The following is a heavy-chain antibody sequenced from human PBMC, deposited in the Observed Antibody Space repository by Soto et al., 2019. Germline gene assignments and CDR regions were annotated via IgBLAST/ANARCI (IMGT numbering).Heavy chain of an antibody. CDR2: IHPYGGRT. Sequence: QVQLVQSGAEVRKPWASVRVSCKASGYTFTSYYMHWVRQAPGQGLEWMGIIHPYGGRTIYAQTFHGRITMTSDTSTDTVYMDLSSLRSEDTAVYYCARDISRRQTYYGMDVWGQGTTVTVSS. V-gene: IGHV1-46*01. D-gene: IGHD2-21*01. J-gene: IGHJ6*02. CDR3: ARDISRRQTYYGMDV. CDR1: GYTFTSYY.